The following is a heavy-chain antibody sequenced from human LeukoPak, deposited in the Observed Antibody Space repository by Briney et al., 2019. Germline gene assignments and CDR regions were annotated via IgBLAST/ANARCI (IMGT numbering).Heavy chain of an antibody. V-gene: IGHV1-69*13. CDR1: GGTFSSYA. CDR3: ARVGRPRYYYYGMDV. CDR2: IIPIFGTA. Sequence: VAPVKVSCKASGGTFSSYAISWVRQAPGQGLEWMGGIIPIFGTANYAQKFQGRVTITADESTSTAYMELSSLRSEDTAVYYCARVGRPRYYYYGMDVWGQGTTVTVSS. J-gene: IGHJ6*02.